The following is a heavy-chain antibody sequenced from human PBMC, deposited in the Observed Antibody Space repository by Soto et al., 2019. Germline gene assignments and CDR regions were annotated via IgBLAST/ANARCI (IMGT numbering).Heavy chain of an antibody. CDR1: GFTFSSYG. CDR2: ISYDGSNK. D-gene: IGHD5-18*01. V-gene: IGHV3-30*03. Sequence: LRLSCAASGFTFSSYGMHWVRQAPGKGLEWVAVISYDGSNKYYADSVKGRFTISRDNSKNTLYLQMNSLRAEDTAVYYCAGGYSYGSPYFDYWGQGTLVTVSS. CDR3: AGGYSYGSPYFDY. J-gene: IGHJ4*02.